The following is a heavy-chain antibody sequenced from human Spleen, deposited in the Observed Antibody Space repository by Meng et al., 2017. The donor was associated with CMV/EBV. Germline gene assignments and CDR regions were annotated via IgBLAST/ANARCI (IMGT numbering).Heavy chain of an antibody. J-gene: IGHJ6*02. CDR1: GFTFSDYY. D-gene: IGHD2-2*01. CDR2: ISSSGSTI. V-gene: IGHV3-11*01. Sequence: GGSLRLSCAASGFTFSDYYMSWIRQAPGKGLEWVSYISSSGSTIYYADSVKGRFTISRDYAENSLFLQMNSLRAEDTAVYYCARLCGHCRSISPSVYYYGMDVWGLGTTVTVSS. CDR3: ARLCGHCRSISPSVYYYGMDV.